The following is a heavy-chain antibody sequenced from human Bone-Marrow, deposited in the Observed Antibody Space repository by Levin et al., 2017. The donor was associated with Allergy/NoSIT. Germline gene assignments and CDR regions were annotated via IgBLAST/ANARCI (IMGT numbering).Heavy chain of an antibody. V-gene: IGHV1-8*01. Sequence: GESLKISCKASGYTFTSYDINWVRQATGQGLEWMGWMNPNSGNTGYAQKFQGRVTMTRNTSISTAYMELSSLRSEDTAVYYCARRFARRIFGVVTDFDYWGQGTLVTVSS. CDR2: MNPNSGNT. D-gene: IGHD3-3*02. CDR1: GYTFTSYD. J-gene: IGHJ4*02. CDR3: ARRFARRIFGVVTDFDY.